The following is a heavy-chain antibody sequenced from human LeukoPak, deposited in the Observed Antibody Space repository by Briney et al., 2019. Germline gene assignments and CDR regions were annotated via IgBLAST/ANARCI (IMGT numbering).Heavy chain of an antibody. CDR1: GGSFSGYY. CDR2: INHSGST. CDR3: ASTTVVIAASWFDP. J-gene: IGHJ5*02. D-gene: IGHD2-15*01. V-gene: IGHV4-34*01. Sequence: SETLSLTCAVYGGSFSGYYWSWIRQPPGKGLEWIGEINHSGSTNYNPSLESRVTISVDTSKNQFSLKLSSVTAADTAVYYCASTTVVIAASWFDPGGQGTLVTVSS.